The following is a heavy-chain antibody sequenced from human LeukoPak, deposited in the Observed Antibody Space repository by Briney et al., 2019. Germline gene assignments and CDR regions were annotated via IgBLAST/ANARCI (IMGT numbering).Heavy chain of an antibody. CDR1: GYSITSSSW. D-gene: IGHD3-16*01. V-gene: IGHV4-38-2*01. CDR3: ARHYGP. Sequence: SETLSLTCAVSGYSITSSSWWGWIRQPPGKGLEWIGSIYYSRSTYYNPSLKSRVTISVDTSKNQFSLKLNSVTATDTAVYYCARHYGPWGQGTLVTVSS. J-gene: IGHJ4*02. CDR2: IYYSRST.